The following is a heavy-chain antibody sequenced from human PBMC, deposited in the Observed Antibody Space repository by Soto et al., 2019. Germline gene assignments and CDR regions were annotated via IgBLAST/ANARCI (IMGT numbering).Heavy chain of an antibody. Sequence: QVQLQESGPGLVKPSETLSLTCTVSGGTISSWYWSWIRQPPGKGLESLGYIYDSGSTNCNPSLKSRVTISVDTSKNQFSLKLSPVTAADTAVYYCARRYGSAIDYWGQGTLVSLSS. CDR2: IYDSGST. J-gene: IGHJ4*02. CDR3: ARRYGSAIDY. V-gene: IGHV4-59*12. D-gene: IGHD1-26*01. CDR1: GGTISSWY.